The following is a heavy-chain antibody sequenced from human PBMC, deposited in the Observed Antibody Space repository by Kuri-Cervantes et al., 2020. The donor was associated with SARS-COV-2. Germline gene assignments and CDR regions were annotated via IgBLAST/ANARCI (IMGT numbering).Heavy chain of an antibody. CDR1: GYTFTSYD. V-gene: IGHV1-8*02. CDR2: MNPNSGNT. D-gene: IGHD4-23*01. J-gene: IGHJ4*02. CDR3: ARDVGYGGTSELDITYFDY. Sequence: ASVKVSCKASGYTFTSYDINWVRQATGQGLEWMGWMNPNSGNTDYAQKFQGRVTMTRNTSISTAYMELSSLRSEDTAVYFCARDVGYGGTSELDITYFDYWGQGTLVTVSS.